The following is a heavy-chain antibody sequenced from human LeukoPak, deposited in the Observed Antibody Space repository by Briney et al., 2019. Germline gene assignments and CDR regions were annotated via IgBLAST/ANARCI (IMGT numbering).Heavy chain of an antibody. J-gene: IGHJ4*02. Sequence: SETLSLTCTVSGGSISSGSYYWSWIRQPAGEGLEWIGRIYTSGSTNYNSSLKSRVTISVDTSKNQFSLKLSSVTAADTAVYYRARDYSSGWYGLDYWGQGTLVTVSS. D-gene: IGHD6-19*01. CDR1: GGSISSGSYY. CDR2: IYTSGST. V-gene: IGHV4-61*02. CDR3: ARDYSSGWYGLDY.